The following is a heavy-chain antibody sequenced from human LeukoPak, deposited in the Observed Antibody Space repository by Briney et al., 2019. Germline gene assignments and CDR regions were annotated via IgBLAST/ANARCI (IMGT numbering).Heavy chain of an antibody. CDR1: GFTFSHYG. D-gene: IGHD4-11*01. CDR2: IWSDGSNK. V-gene: IGHV3-33*06. J-gene: IGHJ4*02. CDR3: AKDAQRGFDYSNSLEY. Sequence: GGSLRLSCAASGFTFSHYGMHWVRQAPGRGLEWVAVIWSDGSNKFYADSVKGRFTTSRDNAQHTVDLQMNILRAEDTAVYYCAKDAQRGFDYSNSLEYWGQGTLVTVSS.